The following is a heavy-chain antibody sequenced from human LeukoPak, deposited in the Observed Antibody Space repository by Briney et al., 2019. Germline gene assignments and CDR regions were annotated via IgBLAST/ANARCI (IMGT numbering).Heavy chain of an antibody. CDR2: INPSGSST. Sequence: ASVKVSCKASGYTFTSYYMHWVRQAPGQGLEWMGTINPSGSSTSYAQKFQGRVTMTRDTSTSTVYMELSSLRSEDTAVYYCASPRHEYSSGWFPWDYWGQGTLVTVPS. CDR3: ASPRHEYSSGWFPWDY. J-gene: IGHJ4*02. D-gene: IGHD6-19*01. V-gene: IGHV1-46*01. CDR1: GYTFTSYY.